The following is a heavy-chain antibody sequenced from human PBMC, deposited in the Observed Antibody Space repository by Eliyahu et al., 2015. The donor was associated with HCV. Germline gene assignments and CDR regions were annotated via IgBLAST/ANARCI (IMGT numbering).Heavy chain of an antibody. D-gene: IGHD5/OR15-5a*01. J-gene: IGHJ1*01. Sequence: QVQLEQSGAEVKKPESSVKVSCKASGGTFRTLSINWVRQAPGQGLEWMGRILPVFGSSNYAQKFQGRVSITADESTATAYLELNSLTSDDTAIFYCATVRASVTHRAEYFQYWGQGTLVTVS. CDR3: ATVRASVTHRAEYFQY. CDR2: ILPVFGSS. CDR1: GGTFRTLS. V-gene: IGHV1-69*01.